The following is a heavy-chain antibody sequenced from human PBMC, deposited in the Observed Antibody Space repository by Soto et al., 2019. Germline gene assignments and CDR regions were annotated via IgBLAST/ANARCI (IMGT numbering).Heavy chain of an antibody. Sequence: QVQLVQSGAEVKKPGASVKVSCKASGYTFTSYDINWVRQATGQGLEWMGWMNPNSGNTGYAQKFQGRVTMTRNTSISTAYMELSSLRSEDTAVYYCARARRGLTTSNDYYYMDVWGKGTTVTVSS. CDR1: GYTFTSYD. CDR3: ARARRGLTTSNDYYYMDV. V-gene: IGHV1-8*01. J-gene: IGHJ6*03. CDR2: MNPNSGNT. D-gene: IGHD4-17*01.